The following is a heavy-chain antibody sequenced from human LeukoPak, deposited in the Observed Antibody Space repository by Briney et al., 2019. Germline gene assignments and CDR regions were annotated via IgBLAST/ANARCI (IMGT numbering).Heavy chain of an antibody. J-gene: IGHJ4*02. CDR2: ISDDSNYI. CDR3: ATGGRYDSGYNYY. Sequence: GGSLRLSCAASGFTFSTYSGNWIRQAPGKGLEWVSSISDDSNYIFYADSVKGRFTISGDNFKDTLYLQMNSLRGDDTAVYYCATGGRYDSGYNYYWGQGTLVTVSS. CDR1: GFTFSTYS. D-gene: IGHD5-24*01. V-gene: IGHV3-21*01.